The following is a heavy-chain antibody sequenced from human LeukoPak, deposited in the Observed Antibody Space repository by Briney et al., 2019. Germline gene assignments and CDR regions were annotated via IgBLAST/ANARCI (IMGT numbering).Heavy chain of an antibody. Sequence: SETLSLTCAVSGGSISSGGYSWSWIRQPPGKGLEWIGYIYHSGSPYYNPSLKSRVTISVDRSKNQFSLKLSSVTAADTAVYYCARGVVVVVAATRSYWYFDLWGRGTLVTVSS. CDR3: ARGVVVVVAATRSYWYFDL. V-gene: IGHV4-30-2*01. J-gene: IGHJ2*01. CDR2: IYHSGSP. CDR1: GGSISSGGYS. D-gene: IGHD2-15*01.